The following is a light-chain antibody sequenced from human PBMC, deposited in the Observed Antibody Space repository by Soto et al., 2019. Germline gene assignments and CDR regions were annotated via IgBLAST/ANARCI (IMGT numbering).Light chain of an antibody. J-gene: IGKJ4*01. CDR3: QQYGSSPNT. Sequence: EIVLTQSPGTLSLSPGERATLSCRASQSVSNNYLAWYQQKPGQAPRLLIYGASSRATGIPDRFSGSGSGTDFTLTISRLEPEDFAVYYCQQYGSSPNTFGGGTKVDIK. CDR1: QSVSNNY. CDR2: GAS. V-gene: IGKV3-20*01.